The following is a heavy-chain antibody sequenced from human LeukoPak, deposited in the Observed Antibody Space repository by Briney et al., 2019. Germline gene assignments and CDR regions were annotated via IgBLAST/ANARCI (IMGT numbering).Heavy chain of an antibody. CDR2: IFLIFGTA. CDR3: ARDTERPYCSSTSCYGAFDI. Sequence: ASVKVSCKASGGTFSSYAISWVRQAPGQGLEWMGGIFLIFGTANYAQKFQGRVTITADESTSTAYMELSSLRSEDTAVYYCARDTERPYCSSTSCYGAFDIWGQGTMVTVPS. J-gene: IGHJ3*02. D-gene: IGHD2-2*01. V-gene: IGHV1-69*13. CDR1: GGTFSSYA.